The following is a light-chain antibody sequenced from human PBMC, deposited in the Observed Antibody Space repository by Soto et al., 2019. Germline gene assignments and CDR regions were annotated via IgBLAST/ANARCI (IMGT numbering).Light chain of an antibody. CDR1: QDISGW. Sequence: DIQMTQSPSIVSASVGDRVIITCRASQDISGWLAWYQQIPGKAPNLLIYAASSLQSGVTSRFSGSGSGTDFTLTISSLQPEDAATYYCQQAYNPPITFGQGTRLEIK. CDR2: AAS. CDR3: QQAYNPPIT. V-gene: IGKV1-12*01. J-gene: IGKJ5*01.